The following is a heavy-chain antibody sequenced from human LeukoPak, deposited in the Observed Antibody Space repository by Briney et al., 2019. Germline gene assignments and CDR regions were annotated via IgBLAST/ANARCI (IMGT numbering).Heavy chain of an antibody. CDR3: AKETASGFGGAVDY. J-gene: IGHJ4*02. CDR2: ISGSGGST. CDR1: GFTFSSYA. V-gene: IGHV3-23*01. Sequence: PGGSLRLSCAASGFTFSSYAMSWVRQAPGKGLEWVSAISGSGGSTYYADSVKGRFTISRDNSKNTLYLQINSLRAEDTAVYYCAKETASGFGGAVDYWGQGTLVTVSS. D-gene: IGHD3-10*01.